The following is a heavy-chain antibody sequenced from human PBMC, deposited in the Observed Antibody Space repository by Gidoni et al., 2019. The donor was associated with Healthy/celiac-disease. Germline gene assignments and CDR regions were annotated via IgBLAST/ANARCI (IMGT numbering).Heavy chain of an antibody. V-gene: IGHV3-30*18. Sequence: QVQLVESGGGVIQPGRSLRLCCAASGFTFSSYGMHWVRQAPGKGLGWVAVISYDGSNKYYADSVKGRFTISRDNSKNTLYLQMNSLRAEDTAVYYCAKGTVTGSLGMDVWGQGTTVTVSS. J-gene: IGHJ6*02. CDR3: AKGTVTGSLGMDV. CDR2: ISYDGSNK. CDR1: GFTFSSYG. D-gene: IGHD4-17*01.